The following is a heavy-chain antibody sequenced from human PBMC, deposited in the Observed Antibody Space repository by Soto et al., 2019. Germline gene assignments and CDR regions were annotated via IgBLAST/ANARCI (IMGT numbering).Heavy chain of an antibody. CDR3: ARYNSYAIDY. Sequence: XGTLSRTFTVRGSPISSYDLSWIRQPPGKGLEWIANIHYSGTTNYNPSLASRVTLSVDTSKDQFSLKMTSVTAADRAMYFCARYNSYAIDYWGRGTLVTVS. CDR1: GSPISSYD. J-gene: IGHJ4*02. CDR2: IHYSGTT. D-gene: IGHD2-8*01. V-gene: IGHV4-59*01.